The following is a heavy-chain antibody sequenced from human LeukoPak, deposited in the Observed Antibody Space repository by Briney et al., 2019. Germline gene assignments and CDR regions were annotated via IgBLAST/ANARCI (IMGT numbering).Heavy chain of an antibody. D-gene: IGHD3-9*01. CDR1: GGSLSVYH. V-gene: IGHV4-34*01. J-gene: IGHJ4*02. CDR2: INHSGST. Sequence: SETLSLTCAVYGGSLSVYHWSWIRQPPGKGLEWIGEINHSGSTNYNPSLKSRVTISVDTSKNQFSLKLTSVTAADTAVYYCARGPPINYDILTGYYNFDNWGQGTLVTVSS. CDR3: ARGPPINYDILTGYYNFDN.